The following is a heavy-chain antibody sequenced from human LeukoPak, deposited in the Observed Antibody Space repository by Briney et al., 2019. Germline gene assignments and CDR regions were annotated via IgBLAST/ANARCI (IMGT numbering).Heavy chain of an antibody. D-gene: IGHD3-3*01. V-gene: IGHV4-38-2*02. CDR1: GYSINNGYY. CDR3: ARDETYSDFWSGSTEGGKGYYLDY. Sequence: PSETLSPTCSVSGYSINNGYYWGWIRQPPGKGLEWIGSIYHSGRTYYNPSLKNRVTISVDTSKDQFSLKLGSVTAADTAVYFCARDETYSDFWSGSTEGGKGYYLDYWGQGILVTVSS. J-gene: IGHJ4*02. CDR2: IYHSGRT.